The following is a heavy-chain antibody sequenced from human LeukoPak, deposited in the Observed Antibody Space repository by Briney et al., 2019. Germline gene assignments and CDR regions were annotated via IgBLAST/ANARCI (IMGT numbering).Heavy chain of an antibody. CDR2: IIPIFGTA. D-gene: IGHD6-19*01. J-gene: IGHJ4*02. V-gene: IGHV1-69*01. CDR1: GGTFISYA. CDR3: AREGEVSSGYNY. Sequence: SSVKVSCKDSGGTFISYAISWVRQAPGQGLEWMGGIIPIFGTANYAQKFQGRVTITADESTSTAYMELSSLRSEDTAVYYCAREGEVSSGYNYWGQGTLVTVSS.